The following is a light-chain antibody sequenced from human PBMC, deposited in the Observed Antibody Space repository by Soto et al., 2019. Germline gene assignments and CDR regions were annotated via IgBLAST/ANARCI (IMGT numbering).Light chain of an antibody. V-gene: IGLV2-14*01. Sequence: QSALTQPASVSGSPGQSITISCTGTSSDVGGYNYVSWYQQHPGKAPKLIIYEVSNRPSGVSNRFSGSKSGNTASLTISGLQAEDECDSYCFSYTGGSTLLFGGGTKVTVL. J-gene: IGLJ2*01. CDR1: SSDVGGYNY. CDR3: FSYTGGSTLL. CDR2: EVS.